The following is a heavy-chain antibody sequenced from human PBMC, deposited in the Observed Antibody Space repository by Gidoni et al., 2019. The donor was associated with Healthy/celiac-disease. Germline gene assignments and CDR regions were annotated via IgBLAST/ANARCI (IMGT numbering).Heavy chain of an antibody. CDR3: ARGDIVVVPAAVNFDY. D-gene: IGHD2-2*01. CDR2: IYHSGST. CDR1: GYY. Sequence: GYYWSWIRQHPGKGLEWSGYIYHSGSTYYNPSLTSRVTISVDTSKNQFSLKLSSVTAADTAVYYCARGDIVVVPAAVNFDYWGQGTLVTVSS. V-gene: IGHV4-31*02. J-gene: IGHJ4*02.